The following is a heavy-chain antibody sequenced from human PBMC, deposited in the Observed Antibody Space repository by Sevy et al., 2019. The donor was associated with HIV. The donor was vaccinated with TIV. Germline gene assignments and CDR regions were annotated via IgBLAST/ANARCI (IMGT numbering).Heavy chain of an antibody. J-gene: IGHJ5*02. CDR1: GLTFGSYD. Sequence: GGSLRLSCTASGLTFGSYDMNWVRQAPGKGLEWVSKISSSGSSIYYADSVKGRFTISRDNAKNSLNLQMNSLRAEDTAVYYCTRNGGAFDNGFDPWGQGTLVTVSS. V-gene: IGHV3-48*03. D-gene: IGHD2-8*01. CDR3: TRNGGAFDNGFDP. CDR2: ISSSGSSI.